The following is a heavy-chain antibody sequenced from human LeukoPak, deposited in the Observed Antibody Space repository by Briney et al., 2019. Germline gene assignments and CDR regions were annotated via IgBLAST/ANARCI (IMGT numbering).Heavy chain of an antibody. J-gene: IGHJ3*02. CDR2: IYSGGST. CDR3: ARGAVVTPGFGAFDI. V-gene: IGHV3-66*01. CDR1: GFTVSSNY. Sequence: PGGSLRLSCAASGFTVSSNYMSWVRQAPGKGLEWVSVIYSGGSTYYADSVKGRFTISRDNSKNTLYLQMNSLRAEDTAVYYCARGAVVTPGFGAFDIWGQGTMVTVSS. D-gene: IGHD4-23*01.